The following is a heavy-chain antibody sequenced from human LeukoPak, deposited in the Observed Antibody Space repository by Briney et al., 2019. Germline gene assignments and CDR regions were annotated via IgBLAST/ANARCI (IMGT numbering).Heavy chain of an antibody. D-gene: IGHD3-22*01. CDR3: ARREVVGYYYDSSGDAFDI. CDR2: IYHSGST. Sequence: SETLSLTCTVSGYSISSGYYWGWIRQPPGKGLEWIGSIYHSGSTYYNPSLKSRVTISVDTSKNQFSLKLSSVTAADTAVYYCARREVVGYYYDSSGDAFDIWGQGTMVTVSS. V-gene: IGHV4-38-2*02. J-gene: IGHJ3*02. CDR1: GYSISSGYY.